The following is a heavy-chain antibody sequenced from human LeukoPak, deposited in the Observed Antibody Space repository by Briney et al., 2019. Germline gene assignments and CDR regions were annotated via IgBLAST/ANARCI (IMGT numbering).Heavy chain of an antibody. V-gene: IGHV3-74*01. J-gene: IGHJ4*02. Sequence: GGSLRLSCAASGFTVSNCWMHWVRQAPGKGLVWVSRISGDGSSTVYADSVKGRFTISRDKAKNTLYLQMNSLRAEDTAMYYCARDPGGSYYREFDYWGQGTLVTVSS. D-gene: IGHD1-26*01. CDR2: ISGDGSST. CDR1: GFTVSNCW. CDR3: ARDPGGSYYREFDY.